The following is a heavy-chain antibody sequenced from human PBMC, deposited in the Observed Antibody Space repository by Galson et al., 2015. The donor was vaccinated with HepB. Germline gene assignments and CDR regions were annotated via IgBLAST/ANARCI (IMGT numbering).Heavy chain of an antibody. CDR2: ISAYNGNT. D-gene: IGHD6-19*01. J-gene: IGHJ4*02. CDR1: GYTFTSYG. CDR3: ARDLKGSGWYVDYFDY. V-gene: IGHV1-18*04. Sequence: SVKVSCKASGYTFTSYGISWVRQAPGQGLEWMGWISAYNGNTNYAQKLQGRVTMTTDTSTSTAYMELRSLRSDDTAVYYCARDLKGSGWYVDYFDYWGQGTLVTVSS.